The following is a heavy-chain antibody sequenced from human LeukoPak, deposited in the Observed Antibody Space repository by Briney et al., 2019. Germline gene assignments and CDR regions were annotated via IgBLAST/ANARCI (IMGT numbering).Heavy chain of an antibody. J-gene: IGHJ4*02. D-gene: IGHD1-26*01. CDR1: GFTFGDYS. CDR3: TRGRRATHDY. V-gene: IGHV3-49*04. CDR2: IRSKAYGGTT. Sequence: GGSLRLSCAASGFTFGDYSMNWVRQAPGKGLEWEGFIRSKAYGGTTEYAASVKGRFTISRDDSKSIAYLQMNSLKTEDTAVYYCTRGRRATHDYWGQGTLVTVSS.